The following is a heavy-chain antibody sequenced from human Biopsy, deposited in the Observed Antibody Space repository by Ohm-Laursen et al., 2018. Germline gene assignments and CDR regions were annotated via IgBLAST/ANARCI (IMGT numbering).Heavy chain of an antibody. Sequence: SLRLSCAASGFTFSSYGMHWVRQAPGKGLEWVATMSYDGTQKYYEDSVKGRFTISRDNSKNTLYLQMNSLRAEDTAVYYCAKDYRDSRGIFGIVVVRPLDYWGQESLVTVSS. CDR1: GFTFSSYG. D-gene: IGHD3-22*01. CDR3: AKDYRDSRGIFGIVVVRPLDY. V-gene: IGHV3-30*18. J-gene: IGHJ4*02. CDR2: MSYDGTQK.